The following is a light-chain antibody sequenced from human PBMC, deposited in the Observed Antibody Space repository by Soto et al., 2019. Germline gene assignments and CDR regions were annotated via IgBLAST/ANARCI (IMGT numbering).Light chain of an antibody. V-gene: IGLV2-11*01. CDR3: CSYAGTYTVV. CDR2: EVS. CDR1: SSDVGDYNY. J-gene: IGLJ2*01. Sequence: QSVLTQPRSVSGSPGQSVTISCTGTSSDVGDYNYVSWYQQHPGKAPKFIIYEVSKRPSGVPDRFSGSKSGNTASLTISGLQAEDAADYYCCSYAGTYTVVFGGGTKLTVL.